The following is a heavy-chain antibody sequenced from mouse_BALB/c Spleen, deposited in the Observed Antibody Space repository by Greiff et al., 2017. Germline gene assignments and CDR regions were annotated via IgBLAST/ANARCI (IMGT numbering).Heavy chain of an antibody. Sequence: VKLVESGPGLVAPSQSLSITCTVSGFSLTSYGVHWVRQPPGKGLEWLGVIWAGGSTNYNSALMSRLSISKDNSKSQVFLKMNSLQTDDTAMYYCARDRGSFFAYWGQGTLVTVSA. CDR3: ARDRGSFFAY. J-gene: IGHJ3*01. D-gene: IGHD1-1*02. CDR2: IWAGGST. CDR1: GFSLTSYG. V-gene: IGHV2-9*02.